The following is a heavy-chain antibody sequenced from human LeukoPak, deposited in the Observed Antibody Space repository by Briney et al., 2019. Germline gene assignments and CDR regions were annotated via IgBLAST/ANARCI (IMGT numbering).Heavy chain of an antibody. CDR2: INADGSSA. D-gene: IGHD2-15*01. CDR1: GFTLSNYW. J-gene: IGHJ4*02. CDR3: AREDGYCSGGNCYSYFVS. V-gene: IGHV3-74*01. Sequence: GGSRRPSCAASGFTLSNYWMHWVRQAPGKGLVWVSRINADGSSASYADSVKGRFTISRDNARNSLFLQMNSLRAEDTAVYYCAREDGYCSGGNCYSYFVSWGQGTLVTVSS.